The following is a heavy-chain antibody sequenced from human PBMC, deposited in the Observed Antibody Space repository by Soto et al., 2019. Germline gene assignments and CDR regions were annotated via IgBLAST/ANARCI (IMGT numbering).Heavy chain of an antibody. CDR3: ATGGSPASDY. J-gene: IGHJ4*02. Sequence: SETLSLTCTVSGGSVSSGSYYWSWIRQPPGKGLEWIGYIYYSGSTNYNPSLKSRVTISVDTSKNQFSLKLSSVTAADTAVYYCATGGSPASDYWGQGTLVTVSS. CDR1: GGSVSSGSYY. V-gene: IGHV4-61*01. D-gene: IGHD3-16*01. CDR2: IYYSGST.